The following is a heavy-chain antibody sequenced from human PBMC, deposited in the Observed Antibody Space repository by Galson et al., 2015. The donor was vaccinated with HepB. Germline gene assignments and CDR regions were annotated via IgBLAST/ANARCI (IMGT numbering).Heavy chain of an antibody. J-gene: IGHJ6*02. Sequence: SVKVSCKASGGTFSSYTISWVRQAPGQGLEWMGRIIPILGIANYAQKFQGRVTITADKSTSTAYMELSSLRSEDTAVYYCARAVGTVTTALDYYYYGMDVWGQGTTVTVSS. CDR1: GGTFSSYT. CDR3: ARAVGTVTTALDYYYYGMDV. CDR2: IIPILGIA. D-gene: IGHD4-11*01. V-gene: IGHV1-69*02.